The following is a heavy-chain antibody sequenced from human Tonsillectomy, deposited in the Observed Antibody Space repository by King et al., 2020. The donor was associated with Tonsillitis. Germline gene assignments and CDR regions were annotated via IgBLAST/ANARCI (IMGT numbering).Heavy chain of an antibody. V-gene: IGHV3-30*04. CDR3: ARDLMSGDWNDPLGYFDY. Sequence: VQLVESGGGVVQPGRSLRLSCAASGFTFSNYAMHWVRQAPGKGLEWVAIISYDGSEKYYAESVKGRFTISRDNSKNKMLVQMNSLRPEDTAVYYCARDLMSGDWNDPLGYFDYWGQGTLVTVSS. J-gene: IGHJ4*02. CDR1: GFTFSNYA. D-gene: IGHD1-1*01. CDR2: ISYDGSEK.